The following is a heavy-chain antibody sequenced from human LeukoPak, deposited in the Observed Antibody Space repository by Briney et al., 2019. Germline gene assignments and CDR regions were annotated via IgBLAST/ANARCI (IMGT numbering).Heavy chain of an antibody. CDR3: ARDRQQLARRRGYNWFDP. CDR2: IYYSGIT. CDR1: GGSISSSGYY. V-gene: IGHV4-39*07. J-gene: IGHJ5*02. Sequence: SETLSLTCTVSGGSISSSGYYWGWIRQPPGKGLEWIGSIYYSGITYDNPSLKSRVTISVDTSKNQFSLKVNSVTAADTAAYFCARDRQQLARRRGYNWFDPWGQGTLVTVSS. D-gene: IGHD6-13*01.